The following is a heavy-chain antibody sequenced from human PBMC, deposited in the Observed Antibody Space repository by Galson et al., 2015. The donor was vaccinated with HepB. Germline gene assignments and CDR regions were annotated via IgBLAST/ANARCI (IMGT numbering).Heavy chain of an antibody. V-gene: IGHV3-66*01. Sequence: SLRLSCAASGFTVSSNYMSWVRQAPGKGLEWVSVIYSGGSTYYADSVKGRFTISRDNSKNTLYLQMNSLRAEDTAVYYCAREGCGGDCFQYDAFDIWGQGTMVTVSS. CDR1: GFTVSSNY. CDR3: AREGCGGDCFQYDAFDI. D-gene: IGHD2-21*02. CDR2: IYSGGST. J-gene: IGHJ3*02.